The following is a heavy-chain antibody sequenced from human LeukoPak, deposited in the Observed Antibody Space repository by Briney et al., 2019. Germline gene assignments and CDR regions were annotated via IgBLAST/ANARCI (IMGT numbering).Heavy chain of an antibody. CDR1: GYTFTSYG. J-gene: IGHJ5*02. CDR2: ISAYNGNT. CDR3: ARVGSCSSTSCYDDYDILTGYYTGWFDP. Sequence: ASVKVSCKASGYTFTSYGISWVRQAPGQGLEWMGWISAYNGNTNYAQKLQGRVTMTTDTSTSTAYMELRSLRSDDTAVYYRARVGSCSSTSCYDDYDILTGYYTGWFDPWGQGTLVTVSS. D-gene: IGHD3-9*01. V-gene: IGHV1-18*01.